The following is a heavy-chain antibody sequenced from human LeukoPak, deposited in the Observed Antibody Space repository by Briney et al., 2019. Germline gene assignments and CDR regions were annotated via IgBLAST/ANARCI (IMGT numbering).Heavy chain of an antibody. V-gene: IGHV3-7*01. Sequence: GGSLRLSCVVSGYSFSTDMMTWVRQAPGKGLEWVATILPGGKESYRVDSVKGRFTISRDNAKNSLFLQMNSLRVDDTAVYYCMSAHGYWGQGTLVTVSS. CDR3: MSAHGY. CDR2: ILPGGKES. J-gene: IGHJ4*02. CDR1: GYSFSTDM.